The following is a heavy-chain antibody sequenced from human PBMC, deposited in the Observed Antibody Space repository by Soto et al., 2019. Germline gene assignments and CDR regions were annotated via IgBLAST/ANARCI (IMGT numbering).Heavy chain of an antibody. V-gene: IGHV3-9*01. J-gene: IGHJ6*03. Sequence: GGSLRLSCAASGFTFDDYAMHWVRQAPGKGLEWVSGISWNSGSIGYADSVKGRFTISRDNAKNSLYLQMNSLRAEDTALYYCAKETGIVLKGYMDVWGKGTTVTVSS. D-gene: IGHD2-8*01. CDR2: ISWNSGSI. CDR3: AKETGIVLKGYMDV. CDR1: GFTFDDYA.